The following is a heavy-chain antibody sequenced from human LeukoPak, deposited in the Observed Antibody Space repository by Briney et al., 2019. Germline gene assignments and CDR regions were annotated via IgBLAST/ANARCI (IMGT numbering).Heavy chain of an antibody. J-gene: IGHJ3*02. D-gene: IGHD2-15*01. Sequence: ASVKVSCKASGYTFTSYDINWVRQATGQGLEWMGWMNPNSGNTGYAQKFQGRVTITRNTFISTAYMELSSLRSEDTAVYYCARGGGLYCSGGSCDAFDIWGQGTMVTVSS. V-gene: IGHV1-8*01. CDR3: ARGGGLYCSGGSCDAFDI. CDR2: MNPNSGNT. CDR1: GYTFTSYD.